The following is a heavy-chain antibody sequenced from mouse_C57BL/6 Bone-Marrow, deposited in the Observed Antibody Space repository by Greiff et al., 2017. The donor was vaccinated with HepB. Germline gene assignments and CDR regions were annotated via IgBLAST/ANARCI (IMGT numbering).Heavy chain of an antibody. J-gene: IGHJ2*01. CDR3: ANYYGSSRYFDY. CDR2: IYPGSGST. V-gene: IGHV1-55*01. D-gene: IGHD1-1*01. Sequence: VQLQQPGAELVKPGASVKMSCKASGYTFTSYWITWVKQRPGQGLEWIGDIYPGSGSTNYNEKFKSKATLTVDTSSSTAYMQLNSLTSEDSAVYYCANYYGSSRYFDYWGQGTTLTVSS. CDR1: GYTFTSYW.